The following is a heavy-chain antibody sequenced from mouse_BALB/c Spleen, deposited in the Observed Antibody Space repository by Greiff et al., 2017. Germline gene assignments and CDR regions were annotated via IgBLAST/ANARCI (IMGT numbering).Heavy chain of an antibody. CDR1: GYNFTSYW. J-gene: IGHJ4*01. D-gene: IGHD1-1*01. V-gene: IGHV1-55*01. CDR3: ARDYGSYAMDY. Sequence: QVQLQQPGAELVKPGTSVKLSCKASGYNFTSYWINWVKLRPGQGLEWIGDIYPGSGSTNYNEKFKSKATLTVDTSSSTAYMQLSSLASEDSALYYCARDYGSYAMDYWGQGTSVTVSS. CDR2: IYPGSGST.